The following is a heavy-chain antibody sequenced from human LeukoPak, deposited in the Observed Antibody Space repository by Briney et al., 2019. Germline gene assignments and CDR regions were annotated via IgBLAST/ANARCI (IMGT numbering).Heavy chain of an antibody. V-gene: IGHV5-51*01. CDR1: GYSLTSYW. D-gene: IGHD6-6*01. Sequence: GESLKISCKGSGYSLTSYWIGWVRPMPGKGLARMGITYPGDSDTRYSPSFQGQVTISADKSISTAYLQWSSLKASDTAMYYCARSSSSRLLYYFDYWGQGTLVTVSS. J-gene: IGHJ4*02. CDR2: TYPGDSDT. CDR3: ARSSSSRLLYYFDY.